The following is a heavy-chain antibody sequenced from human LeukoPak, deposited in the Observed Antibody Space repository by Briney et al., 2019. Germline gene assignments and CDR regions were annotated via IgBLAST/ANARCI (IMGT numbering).Heavy chain of an antibody. CDR1: GFTVSNNY. D-gene: IGHD6-13*01. V-gene: IGHV3-66*02. CDR2: INGGGGT. J-gene: IGHJ4*02. CDR3: AGRRITAAAYDD. Sequence: GGSLRLSCAASGFTVSNNYMIWVRQAPGKGLECVSMINGGGGTDYADSVKGRFTISRDNSKNTLFLQMNSLKLDDTAVYYCAGRRITAAAYDDWGRGTLVSVSS.